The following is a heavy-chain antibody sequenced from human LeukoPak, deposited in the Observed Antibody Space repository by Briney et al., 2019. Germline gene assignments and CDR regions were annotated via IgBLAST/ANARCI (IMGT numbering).Heavy chain of an antibody. Sequence: ASVKVSCKASGYTFTSYGISWVRQAPGQGLEWMGWINPNSGGTNYAQKFQGRVTMTRDTSISTAYMELSRLRSDDTAVYYCARTYSGFDYWGQGTLVTVSS. CDR1: GYTFTSYG. J-gene: IGHJ4*02. V-gene: IGHV1-2*02. CDR3: ARTYSGFDY. CDR2: INPNSGGT. D-gene: IGHD4-11*01.